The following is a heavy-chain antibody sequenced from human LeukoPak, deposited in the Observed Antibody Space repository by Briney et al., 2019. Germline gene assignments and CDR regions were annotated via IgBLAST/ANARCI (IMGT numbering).Heavy chain of an antibody. V-gene: IGHV1-69*05. CDR3: AGGWYWDDYYYYYMDV. J-gene: IGHJ6*03. CDR1: GTFXSXA. CDR2: IIPIFGRA. Sequence: GTFXSXAXXWXRXXXGQXXXXMXRIIPIFGRANYAQKFEGRVTITTDESKRTAYMELSSLRSEDTAVYYCAGGWYWDDYYYYYMDVWGKGTTVTVSS. D-gene: IGHD6-19*01.